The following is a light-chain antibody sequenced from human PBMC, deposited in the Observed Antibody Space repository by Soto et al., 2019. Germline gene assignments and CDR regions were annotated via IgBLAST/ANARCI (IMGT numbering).Light chain of an antibody. CDR3: QQYNSYPRYT. J-gene: IGKJ2*01. CDR1: QSISSW. CDR2: DAS. V-gene: IGKV1-5*01. Sequence: DIQMTQSPSTLSASVGDRVTITCRASQSISSWLAWYQQKPGKAPKLLIYDASSLESGVPSRFSGSGSGTEFTLTISSLQPDDFATYYCQQYNSYPRYTFGQGTQVDIK.